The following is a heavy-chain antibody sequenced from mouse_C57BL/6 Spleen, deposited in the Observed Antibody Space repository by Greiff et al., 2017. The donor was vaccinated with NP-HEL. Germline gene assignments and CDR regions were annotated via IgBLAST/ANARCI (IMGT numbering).Heavy chain of an antibody. CDR2: IYPGDGDT. D-gene: IGHD1-1*01. J-gene: IGHJ2*01. CDR3: ARYGGTVDFDY. V-gene: IGHV1-82*01. CDR1: GYAFSSSW. Sequence: LQESGPELVKPGASVKISCKASGYAFSSSWMNWVKQRPGKGLEWIGRIYPGDGDTNYNGKFKGKATLTADKSSSTAYMQLSSLTSEDSAVYFCARYGGTVDFDYWGQGTTLTVSS.